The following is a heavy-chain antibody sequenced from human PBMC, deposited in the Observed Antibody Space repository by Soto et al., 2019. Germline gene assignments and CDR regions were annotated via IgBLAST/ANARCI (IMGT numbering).Heavy chain of an antibody. CDR2: ISYDGSNK. CDR3: ARDPVAAAIHARWFDP. CDR1: GFTFSSYA. V-gene: IGHV3-30-3*01. D-gene: IGHD6-13*01. J-gene: IGHJ5*02. Sequence: QVQLVESGGGVVQPGRSLRLSCAASGFTFSSYAMHWVRQAPGKGLEWVAVISYDGSNKYYADSVKGRFTISRDNSKNTLYLQMNSLRAEDRAVYYCARDPVAAAIHARWFDPWGQGTLVTVSS.